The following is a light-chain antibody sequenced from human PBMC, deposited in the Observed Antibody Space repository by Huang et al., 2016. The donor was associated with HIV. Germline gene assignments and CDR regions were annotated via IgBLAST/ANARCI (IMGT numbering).Light chain of an antibody. CDR3: QQYNRWPPLT. CDR1: QDVNNN. V-gene: IGKV3-15*01. J-gene: IGKJ4*01. Sequence: EVVMTQSPATLSVSPGERAILSCRASQDVNNNVAWYQQKPGQVPRLLIYDASTGATGIPVRFSGSGSGTEFTLTISSLQSEDFAVYYCQQYNRWPPLTFGGGTKVEIK. CDR2: DAS.